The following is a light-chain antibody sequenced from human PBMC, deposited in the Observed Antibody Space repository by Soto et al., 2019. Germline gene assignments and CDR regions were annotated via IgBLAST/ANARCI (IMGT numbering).Light chain of an antibody. CDR2: YKSDSDK. V-gene: IGLV5-45*01. Sequence: QSVLTQPASLSASPGASASLTCTLRSDINIGNYRIYWYQQKPGSPPQYLLNYKSDSDKQQGSGVPSRFSGSKDASANAGILLISGLQSEDEADYYCMIWHSSAYVFGTGTKLTVL. CDR1: SDINIGNYR. J-gene: IGLJ1*01. CDR3: MIWHSSAYV.